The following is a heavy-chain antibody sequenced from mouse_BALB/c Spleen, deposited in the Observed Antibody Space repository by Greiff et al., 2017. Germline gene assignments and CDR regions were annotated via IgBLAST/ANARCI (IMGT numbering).Heavy chain of an antibody. CDR3: ARQGKVLAWFAY. V-gene: IGHV5-12-1*01. CDR1: GFAFSSYD. J-gene: IGHJ3*01. CDR2: ISSGGGST. Sequence: EVMLVESGGGLVKPGGSLKLSCAASGFAFSSYDMSWVRQTPEKRLEWVAYISSGGGSTYYPDTVRGRFTISRDNAKNTLYLQMSSLKSEDTAMYYCARQGKVLAWFAYWGQGTLVTVSA. D-gene: IGHD2-14*01.